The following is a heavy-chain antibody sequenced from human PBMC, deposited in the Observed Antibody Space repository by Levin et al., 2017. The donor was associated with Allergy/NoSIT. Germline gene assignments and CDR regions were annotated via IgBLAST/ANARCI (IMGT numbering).Heavy chain of an antibody. CDR2: ISSSSSTI. D-gene: IGHD3-22*01. V-gene: IGHV3-48*02. Sequence: GGSLRLSCAASGFTFSSYSMNWVRQAPGKGLEWVSYISSSSSTIYYADSVKGRFTISRDNAKNSLYLQMNSLRDEDTAVYYCARPDHYYDSSGYAFDIWGQGTMVTVSS. J-gene: IGHJ3*02. CDR3: ARPDHYYDSSGYAFDI. CDR1: GFTFSSYS.